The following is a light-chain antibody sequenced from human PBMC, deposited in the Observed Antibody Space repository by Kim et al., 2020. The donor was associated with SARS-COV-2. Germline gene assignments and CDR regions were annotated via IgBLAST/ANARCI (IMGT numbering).Light chain of an antibody. CDR1: KLGDKY. CDR3: QAWDSTYWV. J-gene: IGLJ3*02. Sequence: YELTQPPSVSVSPGQTASITCSGDKLGDKYACWYQQKPGQSPVLVIYQDSKRPSGIPERFSGSNSGNTATLTISGTQAMDEADYYCQAWDSTYWVFGGG. V-gene: IGLV3-1*01. CDR2: QDS.